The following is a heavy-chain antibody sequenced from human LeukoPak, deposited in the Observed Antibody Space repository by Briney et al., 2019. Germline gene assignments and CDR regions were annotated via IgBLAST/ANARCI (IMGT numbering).Heavy chain of an antibody. CDR3: ARSADYSNQHNDY. J-gene: IGHJ4*02. Sequence: ASLKVSCKASGYTFTGYYMHWVRQAPGQGLEWMGWINPNSGGANYAQKFQGRVTMTRDTSISTGYMELSSLRSDDTAVYYCARSADYSNQHNDYWGQGTLVTASS. V-gene: IGHV1-2*02. CDR2: INPNSGGA. D-gene: IGHD4-11*01. CDR1: GYTFTGYY.